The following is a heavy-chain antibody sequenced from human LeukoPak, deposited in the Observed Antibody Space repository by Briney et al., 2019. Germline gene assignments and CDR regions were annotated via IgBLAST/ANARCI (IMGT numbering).Heavy chain of an antibody. Sequence: ASVKVSCKVSGYTFTSYGISWVRQAPGQGLEWMGWMNPNSGNTGYAQKFQGRVTMTRNTSISTAYMELSSLRSEDTAVYYCARRPYYYDSSGLIVDYWGQGTLVTVSS. CDR1: GYTFTSYG. V-gene: IGHV1-8*02. D-gene: IGHD3-22*01. CDR3: ARRPYYYDSSGLIVDY. CDR2: MNPNSGNT. J-gene: IGHJ4*02.